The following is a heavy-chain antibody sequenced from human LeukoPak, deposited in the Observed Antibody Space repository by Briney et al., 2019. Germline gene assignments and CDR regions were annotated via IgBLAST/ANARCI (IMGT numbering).Heavy chain of an antibody. CDR3: AKERSLEIAVAGTIFDY. V-gene: IGHV3-66*01. CDR2: IYSGGDT. J-gene: IGHJ4*02. CDR1: GFTVSSNY. Sequence: GGSLRLSCAASGFTVSSNYMGWVRQAPGKGLEWVSVIYSGGDTYYTDSEKGRFTISRDNSKNMIHLEMSSLKAEDTAVYYCAKERSLEIAVAGTIFDYWGQGTLVTVSS. D-gene: IGHD6-19*01.